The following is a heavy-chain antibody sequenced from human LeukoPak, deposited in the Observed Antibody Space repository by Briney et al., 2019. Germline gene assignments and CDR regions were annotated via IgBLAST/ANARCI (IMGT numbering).Heavy chain of an antibody. CDR2: ISAYNGNT. J-gene: IGHJ4*02. CDR1: GYTFTSYG. D-gene: IGHD2-2*01. CDR3: ARDKYCSSTSCYRTPIDY. Sequence: GASVKVSCKASGYTFTSYGISWVRQAPGQGLEWMGWISAYNGNTNYAQKLQGRVTMTTDTSTSTAYMELRSLGSDDTAVYYCARDKYCSSTSCYRTPIDYWGQGTLVTVSS. V-gene: IGHV1-18*01.